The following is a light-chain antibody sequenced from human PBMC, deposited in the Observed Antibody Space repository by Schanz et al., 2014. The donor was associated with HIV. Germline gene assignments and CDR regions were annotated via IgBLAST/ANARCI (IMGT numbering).Light chain of an antibody. CDR1: QSINTY. V-gene: IGKV1-39*01. CDR3: QQSYSTPWT. J-gene: IGKJ1*01. Sequence: DIQMTQSPSSLSASVGDRVTITCRASQSINTYLNWYQQKPGKAPKLLIYDASKLETGVPSRFSGSGSGTDFTLTISSLQPEDFATYYCQQSYSTPWTFGQGTKVEIK. CDR2: DAS.